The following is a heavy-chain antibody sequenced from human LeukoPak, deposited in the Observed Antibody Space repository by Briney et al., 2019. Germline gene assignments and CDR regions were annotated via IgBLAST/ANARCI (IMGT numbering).Heavy chain of an antibody. CDR3: ARHRIAAAPRWFDP. J-gene: IGHJ5*02. V-gene: IGHV4-39*01. CDR2: IYYSGST. CDR1: GGSISSSSYY. Sequence: SETLSLTCTVSGGSISSSSYYWGWIRQPPGKGLEWIGSIYYSGSTYYNPSLKSRVTISVDTSKNQFSLKLSSVTAADTAVYYCARHRIAAAPRWFDPWGQGTLVTVSS. D-gene: IGHD6-25*01.